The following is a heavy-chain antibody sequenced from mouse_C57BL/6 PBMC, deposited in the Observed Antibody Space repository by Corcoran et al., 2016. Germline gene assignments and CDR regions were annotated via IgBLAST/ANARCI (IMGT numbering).Heavy chain of an antibody. CDR3: ARSGYYGYLYAMDY. CDR1: GYTFTDYY. V-gene: IGHV1-26*01. CDR2: INPNNGGT. D-gene: IGHD2-2*01. J-gene: IGHJ4*01. Sequence: EVQLQQSGPELVKPGASVKISCKASGYTFTDYYMNWVKQSHGKSLEWIGDINPNNGGTSYNQKFKGKATLTVDKSSSTAYMELRSLTSEDSAVYYCARSGYYGYLYAMDYWGQGTSVTVSS.